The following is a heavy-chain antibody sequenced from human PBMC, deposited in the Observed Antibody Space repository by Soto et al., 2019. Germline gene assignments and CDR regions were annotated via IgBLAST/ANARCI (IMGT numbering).Heavy chain of an antibody. Sequence: GGSLRLSCAASGFTFSSYSMNWVRQAPGKGLEWVSYISSSSSTIYYADSVKGRFTISRDNAKNSLYLQMNSLRDEDTAVYYCARDRGVVTFVVDAFDIWGQGTMVTVSS. J-gene: IGHJ3*02. D-gene: IGHD2-21*02. V-gene: IGHV3-48*02. CDR1: GFTFSSYS. CDR3: ARDRGVVTFVVDAFDI. CDR2: ISSSSSTI.